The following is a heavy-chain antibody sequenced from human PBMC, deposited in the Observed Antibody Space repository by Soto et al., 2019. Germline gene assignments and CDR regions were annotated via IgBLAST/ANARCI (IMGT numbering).Heavy chain of an antibody. CDR2: VSSGGGT. Sequence: GGSLRLSCAASGFTFSTYAMGWVRQAPGKGLEWVSVVSSGGGTHYADSVKGRFTVSRDNSKNTLSLQMNSLRADDTAVYYCAKRRGAGGHFDYWGQGALVTVSS. CDR1: GFTFSTYA. D-gene: IGHD2-15*01. V-gene: IGHV3-23*01. CDR3: AKRRGAGGHFDY. J-gene: IGHJ4*02.